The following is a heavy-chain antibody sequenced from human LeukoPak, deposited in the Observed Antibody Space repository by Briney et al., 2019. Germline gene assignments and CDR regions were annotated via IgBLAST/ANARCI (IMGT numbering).Heavy chain of an antibody. Sequence: GGSLRLSCAASGFTFSSYGMHWVRQAPGKGLEWVAVIWYDGSNKYYADSVKGRFTISRDNSKNTLYLQMNSLRAEDTAVYYCARDPYYYDSSGYFDYWGQGTLVTVSS. CDR3: ARDPYYYDSSGYFDY. D-gene: IGHD3-22*01. CDR1: GFTFSSYG. V-gene: IGHV3-33*01. J-gene: IGHJ4*02. CDR2: IWYDGSNK.